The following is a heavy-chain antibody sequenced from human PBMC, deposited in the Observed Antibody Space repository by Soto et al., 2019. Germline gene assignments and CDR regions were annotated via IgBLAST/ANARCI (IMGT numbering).Heavy chain of an antibody. D-gene: IGHD4-17*01. V-gene: IGHV3-30-3*01. CDR1: GFTFSSYA. J-gene: IGHJ4*02. Sequence: QVQLVESGGGVVQPGRSLRLSCAASGFTFSSYAMHWVRQAPGKGLEWVAVISYDGSNKYYADSVKGPFTISRDNSKYTLYLQMNSLRAADTAVYYGAGGTPSDAYGDSNFAYWGQGTLVTVSS. CDR3: AGGTPSDAYGDSNFAY. CDR2: ISYDGSNK.